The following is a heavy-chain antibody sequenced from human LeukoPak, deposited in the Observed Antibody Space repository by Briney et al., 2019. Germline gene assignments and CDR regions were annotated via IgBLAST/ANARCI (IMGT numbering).Heavy chain of an antibody. CDR3: ARVGAPYSSSWYFSL. Sequence: SETLSLTCTVSGGSISSYYWSWIRQPPGKGLEWIGYIYYSGSTNYNPSLKSRVTILVDTSKNQFSLKLSSVTAANTAVYYCARVGAPYSSSWYFSLWGQGTLVTVSS. D-gene: IGHD6-13*01. V-gene: IGHV4-59*01. CDR1: GGSISSYY. CDR2: IYYSGST. J-gene: IGHJ4*02.